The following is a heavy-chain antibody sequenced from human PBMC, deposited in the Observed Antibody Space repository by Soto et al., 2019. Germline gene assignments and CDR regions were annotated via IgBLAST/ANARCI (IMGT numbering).Heavy chain of an antibody. Sequence: GASVTVSCTSSGYTFNSYGSSWVRQAPGQGLEWMGWISAYNGNTNYAQKLQGRVTMTTDTSTATAYMELRDVRSDDTAIYYCARVGGRIPLYLDYWGQGTLVTVSS. J-gene: IGHJ4*01. D-gene: IGHD3-10*01. CDR1: GYTFNSYG. CDR3: ARVGGRIPLYLDY. V-gene: IGHV1-18*01. CDR2: ISAYNGNT.